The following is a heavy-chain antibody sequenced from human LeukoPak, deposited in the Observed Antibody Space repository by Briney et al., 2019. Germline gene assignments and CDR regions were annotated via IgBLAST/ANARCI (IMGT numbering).Heavy chain of an antibody. CDR3: ARGSGYCGGDCYSRAFDI. CDR1: GGSISSYY. V-gene: IGHV4-59*01. J-gene: IGHJ3*02. Sequence: SETLSLTCTVSGGSISSYYGSWIRQPPGKGLEWIGYIYYSGSTNYNPSLKSRVTISVDTSKNQFSLKLSSVTAADTAVYYCARGSGYCGGDCYSRAFDIWGQGTMVTVSS. D-gene: IGHD2-21*02. CDR2: IYYSGST.